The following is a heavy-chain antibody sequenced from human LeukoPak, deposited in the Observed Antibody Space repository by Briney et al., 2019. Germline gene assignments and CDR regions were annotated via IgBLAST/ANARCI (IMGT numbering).Heavy chain of an antibody. Sequence: ASVKVSCKASGYTFTSYGISWVRQAPGQGLEWMGWISAYNGNTNYAQKLQGRVTMTTDTSTSTAYMELRSLRSDDTAVYYCTRALGIAVAGTLDYWGQGTLVTVSS. CDR2: ISAYNGNT. D-gene: IGHD6-19*01. J-gene: IGHJ4*02. CDR1: GYTFTSYG. V-gene: IGHV1-18*01. CDR3: TRALGIAVAGTLDY.